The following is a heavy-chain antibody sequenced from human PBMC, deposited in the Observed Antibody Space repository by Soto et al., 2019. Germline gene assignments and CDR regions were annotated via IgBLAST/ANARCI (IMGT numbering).Heavy chain of an antibody. CDR3: ARIHYDYIWGSAFDI. J-gene: IGHJ3*02. D-gene: IGHD3-16*01. CDR2: IFSNDEK. Sequence: KESGPVLVKPTETLTLTCTVSGFSLSNARTGVSWIRQPPGKALEWLAHIFSNDEKSYSTSLKSRLTISKDTSKSQVVLTMTNMDPVDTATYYCARIHYDYIWGSAFDIWGQGTMVTVSS. V-gene: IGHV2-26*01. CDR1: GFSLSNARTG.